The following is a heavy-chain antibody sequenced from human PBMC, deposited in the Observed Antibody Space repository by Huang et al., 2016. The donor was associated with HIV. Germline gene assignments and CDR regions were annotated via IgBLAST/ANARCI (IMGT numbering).Heavy chain of an antibody. Sequence: QVQLVQSGAEVKKPGASVKVSCKGSGYSFTTYALHWVRQAPGHRLEWMGWINPGNGNTNYSQKFQGRVTITRDTSASTVYMEVSSLTFEDTAVYYCAREFVIFGAPLWPAYWGQGTLISVSS. CDR3: AREFVIFGAPLWPAY. CDR2: INPGNGNT. D-gene: IGHD2-21*01. V-gene: IGHV1-3*01. J-gene: IGHJ4*02. CDR1: GYSFTTYA.